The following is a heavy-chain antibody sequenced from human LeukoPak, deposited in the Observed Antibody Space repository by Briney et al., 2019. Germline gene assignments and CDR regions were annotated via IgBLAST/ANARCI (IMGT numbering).Heavy chain of an antibody. J-gene: IGHJ6*02. CDR1: GFTFDKYW. D-gene: IGHD2-15*01. CDR3: AKNLYCGGGSCYPSALGMDV. Sequence: PGGSLRLSCAASGFTFDKYWMSWVRQAPGKGLEWVANIKQDGSEKYYVDSVKGRFTISRDNAENSLFLQMNSLRAEDTAVYFCAKNLYCGGGSCYPSALGMDVWGQGTTVTVSS. V-gene: IGHV3-7*03. CDR2: IKQDGSEK.